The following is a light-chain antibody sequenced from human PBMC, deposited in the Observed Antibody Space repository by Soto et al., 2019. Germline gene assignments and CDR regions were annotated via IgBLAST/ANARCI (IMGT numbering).Light chain of an antibody. V-gene: IGKV3-15*01. Sequence: EIVMTQSPATLSVSPGERATLSCRASESVSSNLAWYQQKPGQAPRLLMYGTPTMATGIPARFSGSGSGTEFTLTISSLQSEDFAVYYCQKYNNWPLTFGGGTKVEIK. J-gene: IGKJ4*01. CDR1: ESVSSN. CDR3: QKYNNWPLT. CDR2: GTP.